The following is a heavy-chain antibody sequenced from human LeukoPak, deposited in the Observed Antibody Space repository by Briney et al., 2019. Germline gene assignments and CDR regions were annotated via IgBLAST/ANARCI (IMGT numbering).Heavy chain of an antibody. V-gene: IGHV4-59*01. J-gene: IGHJ4*02. CDR3: ARVASDY. Sequence: SSETLSLTCTVSGGSISSNYWSWIREPPGKGLEWIGYISYSGSSNYNPSLKSRVTISVDASKNQFSLKLTSVTTADTAVYYCARVASDYWGQGTLVTVSS. CDR2: ISYSGSS. CDR1: GGSISSNY. D-gene: IGHD2-21*01.